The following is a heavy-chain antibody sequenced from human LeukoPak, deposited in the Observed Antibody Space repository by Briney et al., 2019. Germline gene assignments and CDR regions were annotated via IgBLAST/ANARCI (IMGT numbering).Heavy chain of an antibody. D-gene: IGHD6-19*01. CDR3: AKDSISIAVAGYYYYYGMDV. J-gene: IGHJ6*02. Sequence: PGGSLRLSCAASGFTFSSYGMHWVRQAPGKGLEWVAVISYDGSNKYYADSVKGRFTISRDNSKNTLYLQMNSLRAEDTAVYYCAKDSISIAVAGYYYYYGMDVWGQGTTVTVSS. CDR1: GFTFSSYG. V-gene: IGHV3-30*18. CDR2: ISYDGSNK.